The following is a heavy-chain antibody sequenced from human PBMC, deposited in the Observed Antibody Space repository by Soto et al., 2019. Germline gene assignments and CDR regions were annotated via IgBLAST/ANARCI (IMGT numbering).Heavy chain of an antibody. CDR2: IYPGDSDT. Sequence: PGESLKISCKGSGYSFSDYWIGWVRQMPGEGLEWMGIIYPGDSDTRYSPSFQGQVTILADKSISTAYLQWSSLKASDTAMYYCGRYYTDRSGLLGMVNWFDSWGEGTQVTVSS. D-gene: IGHD3-22*01. CDR3: GRYYTDRSGLLGMVNWFDS. V-gene: IGHV5-51*01. CDR1: GYSFSDYW. J-gene: IGHJ5*01.